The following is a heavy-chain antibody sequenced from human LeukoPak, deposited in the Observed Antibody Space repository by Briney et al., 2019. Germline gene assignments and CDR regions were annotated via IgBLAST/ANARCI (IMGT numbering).Heavy chain of an antibody. D-gene: IGHD1-7*01. CDR2: IITAGSTI. CDR1: GFIFSDYY. V-gene: IGHV3-11*04. Sequence: GGSLRLSCAASGFIFSDYYMSWIRQAPGKGLEWVSYIITAGSTIYYANSVKGRFTISRDNAKNSLYLQMNSLRAEDTAVYYCARGYNWNYPIDYWGQGTLVTVSS. CDR3: ARGYNWNYPIDY. J-gene: IGHJ4*02.